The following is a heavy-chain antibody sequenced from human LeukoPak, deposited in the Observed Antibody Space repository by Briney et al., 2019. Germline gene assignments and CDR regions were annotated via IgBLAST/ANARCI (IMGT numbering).Heavy chain of an antibody. Sequence: GGSLRLSCAASGFTFSSSSMSWVRQAPGKGLEWVSALTGSGGSTYYADSVKGRFAISRDNSKKTLFLQMNSLRAEDTAVYYCAKDLAPAAYWGQGILVTVSS. D-gene: IGHD2-2*01. CDR1: GFTFSSSS. J-gene: IGHJ4*02. CDR2: LTGSGGST. CDR3: AKDLAPAAY. V-gene: IGHV3-23*01.